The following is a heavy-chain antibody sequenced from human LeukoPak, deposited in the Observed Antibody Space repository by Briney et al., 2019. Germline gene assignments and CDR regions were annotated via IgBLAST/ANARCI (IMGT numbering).Heavy chain of an antibody. D-gene: IGHD5-18*01. V-gene: IGHV3-53*01. CDR3: ARATATIHYGMDV. CDR1: GFTVSSNY. J-gene: IGHJ6*02. Sequence: PGGSLRLSCAASGFTVSSNYMSWVRQAPGKGLEWVSVIYSGGTIYYADSVKGRFTISRDNSKNTLYLQMNSLRAEDTAVYYCARATATIHYGMDVWGQGTTVTVSS. CDR2: IYSGGTI.